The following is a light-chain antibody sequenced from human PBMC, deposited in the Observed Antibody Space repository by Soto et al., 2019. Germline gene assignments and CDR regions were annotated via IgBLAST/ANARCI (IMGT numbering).Light chain of an antibody. V-gene: IGKV1-5*01. CDR3: QQYASPWT. Sequence: IQMTQSPSTLSASVGDRVTISCRASQSIDSWLAWYQQEPGKAPKLLIYDASRLGSGVPPRFSGSGSGTEFTLTINSLQPDDFATYFCQQYASPWTFGQGTKVEIK. J-gene: IGKJ1*01. CDR1: QSIDSW. CDR2: DAS.